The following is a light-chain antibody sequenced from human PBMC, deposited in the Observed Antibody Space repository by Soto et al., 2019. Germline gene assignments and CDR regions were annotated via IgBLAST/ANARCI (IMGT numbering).Light chain of an antibody. J-gene: IGKJ4*01. CDR1: QTISSNS. V-gene: IGKV3-20*01. CDR2: NAY. CDR3: QHHGTSLA. Sequence: EIVLTQSPGTLSLSPGERATLSCRASQTISSNSLARYQQKPGQAPKLLIYNAYTKAGGVPDRFSGSGSGTDHTLPVTRLEPEDFAVYYCQHHGTSLAFGGGTNVELK.